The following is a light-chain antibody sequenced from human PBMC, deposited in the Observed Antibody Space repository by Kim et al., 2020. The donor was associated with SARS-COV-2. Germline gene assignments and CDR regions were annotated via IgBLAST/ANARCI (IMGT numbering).Light chain of an antibody. CDR2: GSS. J-gene: IGKJ5*01. Sequence: EIVLTQSPGTLSLSPGERGTLSCRASQSVSNKYLAWYQQRLGQAPRLLIYGSSSRATGIPGRFSGSGSGTDSTLTISRLEPEDSAVYYWQQYGSSPCTFGQGTRLEIK. V-gene: IGKV3-20*01. CDR3: QQYGSSPCT. CDR1: QSVSNKY.